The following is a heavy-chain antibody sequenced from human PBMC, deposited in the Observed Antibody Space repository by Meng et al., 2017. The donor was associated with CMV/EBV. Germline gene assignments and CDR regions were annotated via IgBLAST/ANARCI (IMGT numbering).Heavy chain of an antibody. D-gene: IGHD1-14*01. V-gene: IGHV4-30-4*08. CDR1: GGSISSGDYY. CDR3: ARVTSRVAGAFDY. CDR2: IYYSGST. J-gene: IGHJ4*02. Sequence: VQLQASGPGLVKPYQTLSLTCTVSGGSISSGDYYWSWIRQPPGKGLEWIGYIYYSGSTYYNPSLKSRVTISVDTSKNQFSLKLSSVTAADTAVYYCARVTSRVAGAFDYWGQGTLVTVSS.